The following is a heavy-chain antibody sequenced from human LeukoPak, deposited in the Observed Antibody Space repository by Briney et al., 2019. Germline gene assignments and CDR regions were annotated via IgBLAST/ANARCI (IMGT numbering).Heavy chain of an antibody. J-gene: IGHJ6*03. V-gene: IGHV3-30*01. Sequence: GRSLRLSCAASGFTFSSYAMHWVRQAPGKGLEWVAVISYDGSNKYYADSVKGRFTISRDNSKNTLYLQMNSLRAEDTAVYYCAGSSTPMTYYYMDVWGKGTTVTVSS. CDR1: GFTFSSYA. CDR2: ISYDGSNK. CDR3: AGSSTPMTYYYMDV.